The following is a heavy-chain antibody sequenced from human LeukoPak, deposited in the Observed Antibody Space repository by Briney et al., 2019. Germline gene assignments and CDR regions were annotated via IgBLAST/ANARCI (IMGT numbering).Heavy chain of an antibody. CDR3: ARQRYVLRYFGI. J-gene: IGHJ3*02. D-gene: IGHD3-9*01. Sequence: SETLSLTCAVYIDSFSNYHWNWIRQTPAKGMEWIGEVNESGGTNISPSLRSRVILSVDTSKNQFSLKLSSVTAADTAVYYCARQRYVLRYFGIWGQGAMVTVSS. V-gene: IGHV4-34*01. CDR2: VNESGGT. CDR1: IDSFSNYH.